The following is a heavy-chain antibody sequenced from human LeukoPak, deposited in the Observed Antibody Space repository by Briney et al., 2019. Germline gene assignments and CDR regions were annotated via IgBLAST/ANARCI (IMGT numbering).Heavy chain of an antibody. CDR1: GGTFSSYA. J-gene: IGHJ6*03. CDR3: ARTVASARYYYYYMDV. V-gene: IGHV1-69*05. CDR2: IIPIFGTA. D-gene: IGHD2-2*01. Sequence: SVKVSCKASGGTFSSYAISWVRQAPGQGLEWMGGIIPIFGTANYAQKFQGRVTITTDESTSTAYMELSSLRSEDTAVYYCARTVASARYYYYYMDVWGKGTTVTVSS.